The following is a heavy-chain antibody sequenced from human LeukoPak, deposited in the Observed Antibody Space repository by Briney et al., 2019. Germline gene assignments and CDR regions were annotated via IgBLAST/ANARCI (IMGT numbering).Heavy chain of an antibody. Sequence: SVKVSCKASGGTFSSYAISCVRQAPGQGLEWMGRIIPILGIANYAQKFQGRVTITADKSTSTAYMELSSPRAEDTAVYYCAKDRGYSYGHYYYGMDVWGQGTTVTVSS. V-gene: IGHV1-69*04. CDR1: GGTFSSYA. J-gene: IGHJ6*02. CDR2: IIPILGIA. D-gene: IGHD5-18*01. CDR3: AKDRGYSYGHYYYGMDV.